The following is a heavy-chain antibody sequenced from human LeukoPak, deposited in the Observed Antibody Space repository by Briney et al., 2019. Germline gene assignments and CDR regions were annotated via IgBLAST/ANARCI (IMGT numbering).Heavy chain of an antibody. D-gene: IGHD6-19*01. J-gene: IGHJ4*02. CDR3: ARVLSSGWYGGYFDY. Sequence: SETLSLTCAVSGGSISSSNWWSWVRQPPGKGLEWIGEIYHSGSTNYNPSLKSRVTISVDKSKNQFSLKLSSVTAADTAVYYCARVLSSGWYGGYFDYWGREPWSPSPQ. CDR2: IYHSGST. V-gene: IGHV4-4*02. CDR1: GGSISSSNW.